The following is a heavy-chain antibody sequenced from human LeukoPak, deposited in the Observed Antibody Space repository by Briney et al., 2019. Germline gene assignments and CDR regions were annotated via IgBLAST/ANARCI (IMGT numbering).Heavy chain of an antibody. CDR2: INPNSGGT. CDR1: GYTFTGYY. V-gene: IGHV1-2*06. D-gene: IGHD1-14*01. J-gene: IGHJ5*02. CDR3: ARDSPWAEYWFDP. Sequence: GASVKVSCKASGYTFTGYYMHWVRQAPGQGLEWMGRINPNSGGTNYAQKFQGRATMTRDTSISTAYMELSRLRSDDTAVYYCARDSPWAEYWFDPWGRGTLVTVSS.